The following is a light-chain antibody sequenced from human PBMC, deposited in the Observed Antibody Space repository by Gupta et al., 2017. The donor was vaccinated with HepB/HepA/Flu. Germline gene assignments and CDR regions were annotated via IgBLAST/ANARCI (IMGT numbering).Light chain of an antibody. J-gene: IGKJ3*01. Sequence: EIVLTQSPATLSLSPVQLATLSCRASQSVSSYLAWYQQKPGQAPRLLIYDASNRDTGIAARFSGTAGGTDLTLTISSREQEEFAGYYCQLRSNWPPLTFGHGTKLDIK. CDR2: DAS. CDR3: QLRSNWPPLT. V-gene: IGKV3-11*01. CDR1: QSVSSY.